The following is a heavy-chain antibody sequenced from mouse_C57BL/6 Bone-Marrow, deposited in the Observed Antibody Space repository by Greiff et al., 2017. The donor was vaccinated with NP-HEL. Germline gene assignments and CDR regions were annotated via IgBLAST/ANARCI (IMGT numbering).Heavy chain of an antibody. CDR2: ISDGGSYT. CDR1: GFTFSSYA. Sequence: EVKLVESGGGLVKPGGSLKLSCAASGFTFSSYAMSWVRQTPEKRLEWVATISDGGSYTYYPDNVKGRFTISRDNAKNNLYLQMSHLKSEDTAMYYCAGGLTGYFDVWGTGTTVTVSS. CDR3: AGGLTGYFDV. D-gene: IGHD4-1*01. J-gene: IGHJ1*03. V-gene: IGHV5-4*03.